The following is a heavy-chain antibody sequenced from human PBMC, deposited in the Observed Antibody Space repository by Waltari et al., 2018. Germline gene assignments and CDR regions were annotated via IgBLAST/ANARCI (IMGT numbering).Heavy chain of an antibody. J-gene: IGHJ5*02. D-gene: IGHD6-13*01. Sequence: QLQLQESGPGLVKPSETLSLTCTVSGGSISSSSYYWGWIRQPPGKGLEWIGSIYYSGSTYSNPSLKSRVTISVDTSKNQFSLKLSSVTAADTAVYYCARSIAAAGTGNWFDPWGQGTLVTVSS. CDR1: GGSISSSSYY. V-gene: IGHV4-39*01. CDR3: ARSIAAAGTGNWFDP. CDR2: IYYSGST.